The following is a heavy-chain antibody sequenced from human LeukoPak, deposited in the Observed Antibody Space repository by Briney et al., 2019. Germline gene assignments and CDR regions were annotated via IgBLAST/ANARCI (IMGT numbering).Heavy chain of an antibody. D-gene: IGHD3-10*01. V-gene: IGHV3-23*01. Sequence: GGSLRLSCAASGFTFSSYAMSWVRQAPGKGLEWVSAISGSGGSTYYADSVKGRFTISRDNSKNTLHLQMNSLRAEDTAVYYCAKVPNGDQSWYYYMDVWGKGTTVTVSS. CDR3: AKVPNGDQSWYYYMDV. CDR1: GFTFSSYA. CDR2: ISGSGGST. J-gene: IGHJ6*03.